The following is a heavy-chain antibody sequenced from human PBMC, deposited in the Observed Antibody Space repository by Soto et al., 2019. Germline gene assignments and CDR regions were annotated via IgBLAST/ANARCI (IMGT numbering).Heavy chain of an antibody. CDR1: GFTFGSYA. V-gene: IGHV3-23*01. CDR3: AEGAYTSSVLISFDY. Sequence: EVQLLESGGGLVQPGGSLRLSCAASGFTFGSYAMNWVRQAPGKGLEWVSTISGGGVSTHYADSLKGRFTISRDNFKNTLYVLLNSLRAEDTAVYYCAEGAYTSSVLISFDYWGQGTLVTVSS. CDR2: ISGGGVST. J-gene: IGHJ4*02. D-gene: IGHD6-6*01.